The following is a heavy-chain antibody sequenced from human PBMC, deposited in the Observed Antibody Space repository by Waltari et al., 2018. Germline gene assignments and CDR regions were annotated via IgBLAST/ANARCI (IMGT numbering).Heavy chain of an antibody. V-gene: IGHV1-3*01. CDR2: INGGSGKI. D-gene: IGHD3-16*01. J-gene: IGHJ4*02. CDR1: GYTFSSYP. CDR3: ARGEHGGFDY. Sequence: QVQLVQSGAEVKKPGASVKVSCQASGYTFSSYPIHWVRRAPGQRLEWMGWINGGSGKIKYSQTFQGRVTMTRDTSATTGYMELSSLRSGDTAIYYCARGEHGGFDYWGQGTLVTVSS.